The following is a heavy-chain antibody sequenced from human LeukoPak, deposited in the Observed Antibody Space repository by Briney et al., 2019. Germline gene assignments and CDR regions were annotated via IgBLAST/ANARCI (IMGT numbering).Heavy chain of an antibody. J-gene: IGHJ4*02. CDR3: GREVGCGGNFDY. CDR1: GFTFSSYS. Sequence: GGSLRLSCAASGFTFSSYSMNWVREAPGKGLEWVSSISSSSSYIYYADSVKGRFTISRDNAKNSLYLQMNSLRAEDTAVYYCGREVGCGGNFDYWGQGTLVTVSS. CDR2: ISSSSSYI. D-gene: IGHD4-23*01. V-gene: IGHV3-21*01.